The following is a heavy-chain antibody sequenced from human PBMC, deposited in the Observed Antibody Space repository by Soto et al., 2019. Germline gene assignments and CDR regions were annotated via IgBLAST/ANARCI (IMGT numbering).Heavy chain of an antibody. Sequence: EVQLVESGGGLVQPGGSLRLSCAASGFTFSSYWMSWVRQAPGKGLEWVANIKQDGSEKYHVDAVKGLFTISIDNAKNSLYLQMNSLRSGDKVVYYSAMTMVIDYWGQGTLVTVSS. CDR2: IKQDGSEK. V-gene: IGHV3-7*01. D-gene: IGHD3-10*01. CDR1: GFTFSSYW. J-gene: IGHJ4*02. CDR3: AMTMVIDY.